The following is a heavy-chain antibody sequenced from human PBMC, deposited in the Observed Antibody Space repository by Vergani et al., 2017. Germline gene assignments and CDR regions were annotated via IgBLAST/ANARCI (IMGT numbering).Heavy chain of an antibody. CDR1: GFTFNQYG. CDR3: ARDLRLLYNRFDA. CDR2: TWYDGNNK. Sequence: QVQLVESGGGVVQRGRSLRLSCAASGFTFNQYGMHWVRQAPGKGLEWVAVTWYDGNNKQYADSVKGRFTISRDNSKSTMYLQMNSLRDEDTGVYYCARDLRLLYNRFDAWGQGTLVTVSS. V-gene: IGHV3-33*01. D-gene: IGHD1-14*01. J-gene: IGHJ5*02.